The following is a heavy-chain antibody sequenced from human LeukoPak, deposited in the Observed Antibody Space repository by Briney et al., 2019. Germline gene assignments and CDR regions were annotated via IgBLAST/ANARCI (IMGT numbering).Heavy chain of an antibody. CDR3: ARVGSSSSGISWFDP. V-gene: IGHV4-61*08. CDR1: GASISSGGDY. Sequence: SETLSLTCTVSGASISSGGDYWSWIRQPPGKGLEWIGYIYYSGSTNYNPSLKSRVTISVDTSKNQFSLKLSSVTAADTAVYYCARVGSSSSGISWFDPWGQGTLVTVSS. D-gene: IGHD6-6*01. CDR2: IYYSGST. J-gene: IGHJ5*02.